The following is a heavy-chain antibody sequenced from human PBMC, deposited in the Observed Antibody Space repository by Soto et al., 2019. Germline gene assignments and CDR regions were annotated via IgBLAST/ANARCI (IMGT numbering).Heavy chain of an antibody. Sequence: PSETLSLTCTVSGASISSGNYYWGWIRQPPGKGLEWVGSIYESESTYYKPSLKSRVTISVDTSKNQFSMKLSSVTAADTAVYYCARHGRKGGYDWHFIDYWGQGTRVTVS. CDR3: ARHGRKGGYDWHFIDY. V-gene: IGHV4-39*01. J-gene: IGHJ4*02. CDR1: GASISSGNYY. D-gene: IGHD5-12*01. CDR2: IYESEST.